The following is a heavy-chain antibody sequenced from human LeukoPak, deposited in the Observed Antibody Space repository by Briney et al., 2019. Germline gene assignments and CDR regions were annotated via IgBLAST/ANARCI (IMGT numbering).Heavy chain of an antibody. Sequence: GESLKISCKGSGYTFSTYSIGWVRQLSGKGLEWMGIIYPDDSDTRNIPSFQGHVTISADKSINTAYLQWSSLKASDTAMYYCARRGPFGVLDFWGQGSLVTVSS. CDR3: ARRGPFGVLDF. CDR1: GYTFSTYS. D-gene: IGHD3-3*01. V-gene: IGHV5-51*01. CDR2: IYPDDSDT. J-gene: IGHJ4*02.